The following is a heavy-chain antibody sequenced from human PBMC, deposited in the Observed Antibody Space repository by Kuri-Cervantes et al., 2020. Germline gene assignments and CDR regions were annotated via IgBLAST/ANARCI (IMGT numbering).Heavy chain of an antibody. CDR1: GGTFSSYA. D-gene: IGHD6-6*01. Sequence: ASVKVSCKASGGTFSSYAISWVRQAPGQGLEWMGWISAYNGDTNYAQKLQGRVTMTTDTSTSTAYMELRSLRSDDTAVYYCASVGSSSSPPYYYYMDVWGKGTTVTVSS. V-gene: IGHV1-18*01. J-gene: IGHJ6*03. CDR3: ASVGSSSSPPYYYYMDV. CDR2: ISAYNGDT.